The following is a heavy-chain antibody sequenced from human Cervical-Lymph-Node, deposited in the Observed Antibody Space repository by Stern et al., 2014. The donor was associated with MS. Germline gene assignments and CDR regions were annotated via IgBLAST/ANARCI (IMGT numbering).Heavy chain of an antibody. V-gene: IGHV3-48*02. Sequence: EVQLVESGGGLVQPGGSLRLSCAGSGFTFSSYSMNWVRQSPGQGLEWVSSILSSSTNMYYADSVKGRFTISRDNAMKSLYLQMNSLRDEDTALYYCARGEGWGYSLDHWGQGALVTVSS. J-gene: IGHJ4*02. CDR3: ARGEGWGYSLDH. CDR2: ILSSSTNM. D-gene: IGHD4-11*01. CDR1: GFTFSSYS.